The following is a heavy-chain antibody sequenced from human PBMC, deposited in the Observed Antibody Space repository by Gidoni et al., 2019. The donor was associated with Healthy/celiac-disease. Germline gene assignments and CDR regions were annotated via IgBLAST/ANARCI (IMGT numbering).Heavy chain of an antibody. D-gene: IGHD7-27*01. J-gene: IGHJ3*02. V-gene: IGHV1-46*01. CDR2: INPSGGST. CDR1: GYTFTSYY. Sequence: QVQLVQSGAEVTKPGASVKVSCTASGYTFTSYYMHGVRQAPGQGLEWVGIINPSGGSTSYAKKFQGRVTMTRDTSTSTVYMELSSLRSEDTAVYYCARDLEDWGSGVGGAFDIWGQGTMVTVSS. CDR3: ARDLEDWGSGVGGAFDI.